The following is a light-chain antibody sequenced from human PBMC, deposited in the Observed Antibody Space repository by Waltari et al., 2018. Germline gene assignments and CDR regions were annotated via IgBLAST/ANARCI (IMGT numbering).Light chain of an antibody. CDR3: QESFSSPWT. CDR2: GAS. CDR1: QDIVSF. J-gene: IGKJ1*01. Sequence: DIQMTQSPPFLSASVGDSITITCRASQDIVSFVNWYQHRPPKAPKLLIYGASSLQRGVSSRFSGGGSGTEFTLTVSSLQPDDFATYYCQESFSSPWTFGPGTQVDI. V-gene: IGKV1-39*01.